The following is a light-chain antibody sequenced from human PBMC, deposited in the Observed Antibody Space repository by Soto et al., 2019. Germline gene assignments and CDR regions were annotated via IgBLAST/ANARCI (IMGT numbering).Light chain of an antibody. CDR3: QQSYTLPLT. CDR2: ATS. V-gene: IGKV1-39*01. Sequence: DIQMPQSPSSLSASVGARVPITCRASQNISRYLNWYQQKPGKAPELLMYATSSLQSAVPSRVSGSGSGTDFILTISSVQPEEFATYHCQQSYTLPLTVGGGTKVGIK. CDR1: QNISRY. J-gene: IGKJ4*01.